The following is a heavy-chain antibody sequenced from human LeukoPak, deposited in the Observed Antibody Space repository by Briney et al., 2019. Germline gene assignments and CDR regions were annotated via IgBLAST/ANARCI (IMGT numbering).Heavy chain of an antibody. Sequence: SETLSLTCTVSGGSISSYYWSWIRQPPGKGLEWIGYIYYSGSTNYNPSLKSRVTISVDTSKNQFSLKLSSVTAADTAVYYCARGQVDPVTSVPYFDSWGQGTLVAVSS. CDR3: ARGQVDPVTSVPYFDS. J-gene: IGHJ4*02. D-gene: IGHD4-23*01. V-gene: IGHV4-59*01. CDR2: IYYSGST. CDR1: GGSISSYY.